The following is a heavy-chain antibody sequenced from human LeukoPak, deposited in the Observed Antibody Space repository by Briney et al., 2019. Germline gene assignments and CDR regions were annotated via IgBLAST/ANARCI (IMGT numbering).Heavy chain of an antibody. CDR1: GFTFSNYA. Sequence: GGSLRLSCAASGFTFSNYAMCWVRQAPGKGLEWVSAMSGSTSNTHYADSVKGRFTISRDNSKNTLYLQMNSLGAEDTAVYYCARDLGPETSCEDYWGQGTLVTVTS. D-gene: IGHD2-2*01. J-gene: IGHJ4*02. CDR3: ARDLGPETSCEDY. V-gene: IGHV3-23*01. CDR2: MSGSTSNT.